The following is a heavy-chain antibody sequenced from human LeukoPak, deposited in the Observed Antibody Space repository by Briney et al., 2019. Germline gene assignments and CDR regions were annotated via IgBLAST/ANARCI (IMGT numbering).Heavy chain of an antibody. J-gene: IGHJ4*02. CDR3: ARGRSGSFRGDYFDY. D-gene: IGHD1-26*01. V-gene: IGHV4-4*07. Sequence: SETLSLTCTVSGGSISSYYWSWIRQPAGEGLEWIGRIYTSGSTNYNPSLKSRVTMSVDTSKNQFSLKLSSVTAADTAVYYCARGRSGSFRGDYFDYWGQGTLVTVSS. CDR2: IYTSGST. CDR1: GGSISSYY.